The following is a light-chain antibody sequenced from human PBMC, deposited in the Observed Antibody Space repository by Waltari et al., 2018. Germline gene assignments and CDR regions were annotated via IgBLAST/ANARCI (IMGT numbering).Light chain of an antibody. CDR3: CSYAGAYTFV. V-gene: IGLV2-11*01. J-gene: IGLJ3*02. Sequence: QSALTQPHSVSASTGQSVTIPCSGSINYVGVEVYVSWYQQLPGKAPKLILYDVVKRPSGVPSRFSGSKYGTTASLTISGLQTDDEATYYCCSYAGAYTFVFGGGTKLTVL. CDR1: INYVGVEVY. CDR2: DVV.